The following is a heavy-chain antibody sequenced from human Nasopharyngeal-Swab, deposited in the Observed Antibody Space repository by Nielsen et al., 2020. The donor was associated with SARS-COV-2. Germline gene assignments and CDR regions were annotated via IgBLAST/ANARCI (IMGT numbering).Heavy chain of an antibody. CDR1: GYSFTSYW. CDR2: IYPGDSDT. J-gene: IGHJ3*02. Sequence: GESLKTSCKGSGYSFTSYWIGWVRQMPGKGLEWMGIIYPGDSDTRYSPSFQGQVTISADKSISTAYLQWSSLKASDTAMYYCARHGTQGPYQAGAFDIWGQGTMVTVSS. V-gene: IGHV5-51*01. D-gene: IGHD1-26*01. CDR3: ARHGTQGPYQAGAFDI.